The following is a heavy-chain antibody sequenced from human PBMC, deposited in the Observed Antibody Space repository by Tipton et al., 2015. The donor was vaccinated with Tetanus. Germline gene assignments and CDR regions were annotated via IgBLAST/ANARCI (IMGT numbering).Heavy chain of an antibody. CDR2: INTSGSS. V-gene: IGHV4-4*07. J-gene: IGHJ4*02. Sequence: GLVKPSETLSLICTVSGGSISSYYWSWIRQSAAMGLEWIGRINTSGSSDYNPSLKGRVTMSIDTSGNRFSLDLTSVTAADTAIYYCARASHFQWERVRLDYWGQGLRVTVPS. D-gene: IGHD1-1*01. CDR3: ARASHFQWERVRLDY. CDR1: GGSISSYY.